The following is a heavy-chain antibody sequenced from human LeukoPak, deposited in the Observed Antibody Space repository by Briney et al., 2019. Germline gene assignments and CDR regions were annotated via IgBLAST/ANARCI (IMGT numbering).Heavy chain of an antibody. V-gene: IGHV3-66*01. D-gene: IGHD3-10*01. CDR2: IYSGGRT. CDR3: ARVAKYYYGSETYYFFEH. Sequence: GGSLRLSCTASRFTVSANYMSWVRQAPGKGLEWVSGIYSGGRTDYADSVKGRFTISRDSSKNTLYLQMNSLTAEDTAVYYCARVAKYYYGSETYYFFEHWGQGTPVTASS. J-gene: IGHJ4*02. CDR1: RFTVSANY.